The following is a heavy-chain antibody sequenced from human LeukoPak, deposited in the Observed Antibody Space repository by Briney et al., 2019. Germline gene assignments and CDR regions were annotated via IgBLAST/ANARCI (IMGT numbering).Heavy chain of an antibody. J-gene: IGHJ4*02. Sequence: PGGSLRLSCTASGFTFGDYAMSWVRQAPGKGQEWVGFISSKAYGGTTEYAASVKGRFTISRDDSKSIAYLHMNSLKTEDTAVYYCTRSTYYYGSGSNYWGQGTLVTVS. CDR1: GFTFGDYA. D-gene: IGHD3-10*01. V-gene: IGHV3-49*04. CDR2: ISSKAYGGTT. CDR3: TRSTYYYGSGSNY.